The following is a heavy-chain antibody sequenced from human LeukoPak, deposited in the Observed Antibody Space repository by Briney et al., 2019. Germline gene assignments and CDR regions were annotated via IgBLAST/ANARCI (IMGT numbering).Heavy chain of an antibody. J-gene: IGHJ6*02. CDR2: ISYDGSNK. D-gene: IGHD4-17*01. V-gene: IGHV3-30*18. CDR3: AKDRVTTVTTGRYYYYGIDV. Sequence: GGSLRLSCAASGFTFSSYGMHWVSQAPGKGLEWVAVISYDGSNKYYADSVKGRFTISRDNSKNTLYLQMNSLRAEDTAVYYCAKDRVTTVTTGRYYYYGIDVWGQGTTVTVSS. CDR1: GFTFSSYG.